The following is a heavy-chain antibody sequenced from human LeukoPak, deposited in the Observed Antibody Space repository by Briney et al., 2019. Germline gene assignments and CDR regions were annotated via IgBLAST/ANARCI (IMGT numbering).Heavy chain of an antibody. V-gene: IGHV4-59*01. CDR2: IYYNGST. D-gene: IGHD3-10*01. CDR1: GGSISSYY. J-gene: IGHJ2*01. Sequence: PSETLSLTCTVSGGSISSYYWSWIRQPPGRGLEWIGYIYYNGSTDYNPSLKSRVTISLDTSKKQFSLKLGSVTAADTAVYYCARDLSASGNFRSYWYFDLWGRGTLVTVSS. CDR3: ARDLSASGNFRSYWYFDL.